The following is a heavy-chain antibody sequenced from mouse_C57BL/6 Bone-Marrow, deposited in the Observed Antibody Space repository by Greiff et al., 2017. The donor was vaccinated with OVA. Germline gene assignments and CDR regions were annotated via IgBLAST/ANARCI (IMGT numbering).Heavy chain of an antibody. Sequence: VQLQQSGPELVKPGASVKISCKASGYSFTSYYIHWVKQRPGQGLEWIGWIYPGSGNTKYNEKFKGKATLTADTSSSTAYMQLSSLTSEDSAVYYCARERLTVYYYAMDYWGQGTSVTVSS. CDR1: GYSFTSYY. CDR3: ARERLTVYYYAMDY. V-gene: IGHV1-66*01. CDR2: IYPGSGNT. J-gene: IGHJ4*01. D-gene: IGHD1-3*01.